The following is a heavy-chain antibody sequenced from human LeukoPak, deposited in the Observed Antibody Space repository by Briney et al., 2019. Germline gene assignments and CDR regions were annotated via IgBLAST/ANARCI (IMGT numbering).Heavy chain of an antibody. CDR3: ARGADGYNYRSDY. Sequence: SETLSLTCTVSGGSISGYYWSWIRQPPGKGLEWIGYIYYSGSTNYNPSLKSRVTISVDTSKNQFSLKLSSVTAADTAVYYCARGADGYNYRSDYWGQGTLVTVSS. J-gene: IGHJ4*02. CDR1: GGSISGYY. V-gene: IGHV4-59*01. D-gene: IGHD5-24*01. CDR2: IYYSGST.